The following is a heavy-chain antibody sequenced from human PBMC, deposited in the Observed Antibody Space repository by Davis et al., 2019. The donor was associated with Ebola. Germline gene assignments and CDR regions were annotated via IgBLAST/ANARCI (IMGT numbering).Heavy chain of an antibody. CDR1: GFTFSSYW. J-gene: IGHJ6*02. D-gene: IGHD3-16*01. CDR3: AKGWGPYYYYGMDV. Sequence: GGSLRLSCAASGFTFSSYWMSWVRQAPGKGLEWVANIKQDGSEKYYVDSVKGRFTISRHNSKNTLYLQMNSLRAEDTAVYYCAKGWGPYYYYGMDVWGQGTTVTVSS. V-gene: IGHV3-7*03. CDR2: IKQDGSEK.